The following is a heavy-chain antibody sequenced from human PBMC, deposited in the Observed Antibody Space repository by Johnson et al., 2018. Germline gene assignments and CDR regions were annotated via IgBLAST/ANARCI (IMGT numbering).Heavy chain of an antibody. CDR2: ITWDGGST. Sequence: VQLVESGGGLVQPGRSLRLSCVASGFTFGDYDMHWVRQVPGKGLEWVSLITWDGGSTFYADSVKGRFTISRENSKSSLYMQMNSLRVEDTALYYCAKDLGAKFSCGTDYWGQGTLVTVSS. CDR1: GFTFGDYD. V-gene: IGHV3-43D*03. D-gene: IGHD3-16*01. J-gene: IGHJ4*02. CDR3: AKDLGAKFSCGTDY.